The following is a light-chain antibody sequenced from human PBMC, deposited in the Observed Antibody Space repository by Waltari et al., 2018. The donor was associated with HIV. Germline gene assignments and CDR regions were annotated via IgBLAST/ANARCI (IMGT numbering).Light chain of an antibody. CDR1: QAISNA. J-gene: IGKJ2*01. Sequence: DIQMTQSPSSLSASVGDRVAIPCRASQAISNALGWYQQKQGEAPKRLIYAASTLQNGVSSRFSGSGSGTEFTLTITSLQPEDVATYYCLQHNDYPRTFGQGTKVEIK. V-gene: IGKV1-17*01. CDR2: AAS. CDR3: LQHNDYPRT.